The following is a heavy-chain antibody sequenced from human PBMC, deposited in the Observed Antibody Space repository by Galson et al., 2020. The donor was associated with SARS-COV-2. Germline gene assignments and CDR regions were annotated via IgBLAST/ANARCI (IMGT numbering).Heavy chain of an antibody. CDR3: ARGIYSDGSDYFWSARDHGMDV. D-gene: IGHD3-22*01. CDR1: GGTFSNYV. J-gene: IGHJ6*02. V-gene: IGHV1-69*13. CDR2: IIPMFGEA. Sequence: SVKVSCKSSGGTFSNYVINWVRQAPGQGLECMGGIIPMFGEATYAQKFQGSVTITADESTSTAYMELSRLRSDDTAVYYCARGIYSDGSDYFWSARDHGMDVWGQGTTVTVSS.